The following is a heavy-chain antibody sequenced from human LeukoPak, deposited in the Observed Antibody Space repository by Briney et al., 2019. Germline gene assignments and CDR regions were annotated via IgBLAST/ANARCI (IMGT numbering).Heavy chain of an antibody. D-gene: IGHD6-19*01. V-gene: IGHV3-9*01. CDR3: AKDASSGWTYGGNFDY. CDR2: ISWNSGSI. J-gene: IGHJ4*02. CDR1: GFTFDDYA. Sequence: SGGSLRLSCAASGFTFDDYAMHWVRQAPGKGLEWVSGISWNSGSIGYADSVKGRFTISRDNAKNSLYLQMNSLRAEDTALYYCAKDASSGWTYGGNFDYWAREPWSPSPQ.